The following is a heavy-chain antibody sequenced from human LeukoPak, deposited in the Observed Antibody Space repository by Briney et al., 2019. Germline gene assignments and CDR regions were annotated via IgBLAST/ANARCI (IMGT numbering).Heavy chain of an antibody. J-gene: IGHJ6*03. CDR2: ISAYNGNT. Sequence: ASVKVSCKASGYTFTGYYMHWVRQAPGQGLEWMGWISAYNGNTNYAQKLQGRVTMTTDTSTSTAYMELRSLRSDDTAVYYCAKSEYYYYMDVWGKGTTVTVSS. CDR1: GYTFTGYY. CDR3: AKSEYYYYMDV. V-gene: IGHV1-18*04.